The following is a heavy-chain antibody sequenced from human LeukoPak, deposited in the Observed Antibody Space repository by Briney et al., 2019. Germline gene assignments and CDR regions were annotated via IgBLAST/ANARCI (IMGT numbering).Heavy chain of an antibody. J-gene: IGHJ3*02. Sequence: SVKVSCKASGGTFSSYAISWVRQAPVQGLEWMGGIIPIFGTANYAQKFQGRVTITADKSTSTAYMELSSLGSEDTAVYYCARVLKDYYGSGSFLPLDAFDIWGQGTMVTVSS. V-gene: IGHV1-69*06. CDR3: ARVLKDYYGSGSFLPLDAFDI. CDR2: IIPIFGTA. D-gene: IGHD3-10*01. CDR1: GGTFSSYA.